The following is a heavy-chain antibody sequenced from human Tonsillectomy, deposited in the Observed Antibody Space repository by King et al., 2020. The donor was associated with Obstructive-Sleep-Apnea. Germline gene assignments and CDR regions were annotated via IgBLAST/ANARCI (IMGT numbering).Heavy chain of an antibody. CDR3: AIIEMATITLGY. V-gene: IGHV4-59*01. CDR2: IYFSGST. Sequence: QLQESGPGLVTPSETLSLTCSFSGGAISSYYWSWVRQPPGKGLEWIGYIYFSGSTNYSPSLKSRVTISLDTSKNQFSLKLRSLTAADTAVYYCAIIEMATITLGYWGQGALVTVSS. CDR1: GGAISSYY. J-gene: IGHJ4*02. D-gene: IGHD5-24*01.